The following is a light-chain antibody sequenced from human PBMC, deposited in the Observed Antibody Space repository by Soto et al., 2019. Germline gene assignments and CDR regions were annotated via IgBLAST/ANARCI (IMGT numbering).Light chain of an antibody. Sequence: EIVLTQSPGTLSLSPGERATLSCRASQSVSSSSLAWYQQKPGQAPRLLIYGAASMATGIPDRFSGSGSGTDFPLTISRLEPEDFAVFYCQQYGSSPYTFGQGTKLEIK. V-gene: IGKV3-20*01. J-gene: IGKJ2*01. CDR1: QSVSSSS. CDR2: GAA. CDR3: QQYGSSPYT.